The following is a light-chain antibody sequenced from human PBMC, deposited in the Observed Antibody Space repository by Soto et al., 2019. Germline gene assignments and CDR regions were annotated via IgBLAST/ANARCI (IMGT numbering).Light chain of an antibody. CDR3: QQCNKWPYT. Sequence: EVVMTQSPATLSLSPGERATLSCRASQSVSSNLVWYQQKPGQAPRLLIYDSSTRATGIPARFSGSGSGTEFTLTISSLQSEDFALYFCQQCNKWPYTFGPGTKLEIK. CDR2: DSS. V-gene: IGKV3-15*01. CDR1: QSVSSN. J-gene: IGKJ2*01.